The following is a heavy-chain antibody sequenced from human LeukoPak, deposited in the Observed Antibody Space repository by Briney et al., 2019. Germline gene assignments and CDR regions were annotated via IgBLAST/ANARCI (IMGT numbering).Heavy chain of an antibody. J-gene: IGHJ6*02. Sequence: SQTLSLTCAISGDSISSISVAWNWIRQSPSRGLEWLGRTYYRSKWYNEYAVSVKGRININPDPSKNQFSLQLNSVTPEDTAVYYCALARSEYHYGMDVWGQGATVTVSS. CDR2: TYYRSKWYN. V-gene: IGHV6-1*01. CDR3: ALARSEYHYGMDV. CDR1: GDSISSISVA.